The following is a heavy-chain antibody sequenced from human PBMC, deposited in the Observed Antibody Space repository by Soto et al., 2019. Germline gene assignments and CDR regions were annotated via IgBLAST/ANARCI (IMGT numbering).Heavy chain of an antibody. CDR1: GFTFSSYG. J-gene: IGHJ4*02. CDR3: ARRGSGTYSFDY. V-gene: IGHV3-33*01. Sequence: QVQVVESGGGLVQPGRSLRLSCVASGFTFSSYGMQWVRQAPGKGLEWVAVIWSDGSNKYYADSVKGRFTISRDNSKNTLYLQMNSLRAEDTAGYYCARRGSGTYSFDYWGQGTLVTVSS. CDR2: IWSDGSNK. D-gene: IGHD3-10*01.